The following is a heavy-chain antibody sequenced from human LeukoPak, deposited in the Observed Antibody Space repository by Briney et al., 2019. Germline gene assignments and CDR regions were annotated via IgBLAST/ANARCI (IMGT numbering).Heavy chain of an antibody. CDR3: ARDSGSYGGPDY. Sequence: SETLSLTCTVSGGSISSYYWSWIRQPPGKGLEWIGNIYDIGSTNYDPSLKSRVTISVDTSKSQFSLKLSSVTAADTAVYYCARDSGSYGGPDYWGQGTLVTVSS. D-gene: IGHD1-26*01. J-gene: IGHJ4*02. CDR2: IYDIGST. CDR1: GGSISSYY. V-gene: IGHV4-59*01.